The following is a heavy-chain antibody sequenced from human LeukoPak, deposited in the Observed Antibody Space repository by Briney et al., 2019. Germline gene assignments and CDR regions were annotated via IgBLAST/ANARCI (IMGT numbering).Heavy chain of an antibody. CDR2: IIPIFGTA. CDR1: GYTFTSYD. CDR3: ASASGYSYGPQGSYYFDY. V-gene: IGHV1-69*05. D-gene: IGHD5-18*01. Sequence: GASVKVSCKASGYTFTSYDINWVRQAPGQGLEWMGRIIPIFGTANYAQKFQGRVTITTDESTSTAYMELSSLRSEDTAVYYCASASGYSYGPQGSYYFDYWGQGTLVTVSS. J-gene: IGHJ4*02.